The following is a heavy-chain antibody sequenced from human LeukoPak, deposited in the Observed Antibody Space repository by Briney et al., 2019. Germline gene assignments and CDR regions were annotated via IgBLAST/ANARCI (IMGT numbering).Heavy chain of an antibody. CDR1: GFTFGDYI. J-gene: IGHJ6*03. CDR2: IRTKSSGGTT. V-gene: IGHV3-49*03. D-gene: IGHD6-19*01. CDR3: ARVSRSAVAVYYYYMDV. Sequence: GGSLRLSCTASGFTFGDYIMIWFRQALGKGLEWVGFIRTKSSGGTTEYAASAKGRFTISRGDSKSITYLQMNSLETEDTAVYYCARVSRSAVAVYYYYMDVWGKGTTVIVSS.